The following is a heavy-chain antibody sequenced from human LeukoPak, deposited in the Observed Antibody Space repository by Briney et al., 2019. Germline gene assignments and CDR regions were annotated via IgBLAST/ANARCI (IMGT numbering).Heavy chain of an antibody. V-gene: IGHV3-30*18. D-gene: IGHD4-17*01. Sequence: GRSLRLSCAASGFTFSSYGMHWVRQAPGKGLEWVAAISYDGSNKCYADSVKGRFTISRDNSKNTLYLQMNSLRAEDTAVYYCAKGNYGDYPLYFDYWGQGTLVTVSS. CDR3: AKGNYGDYPLYFDY. CDR1: GFTFSSYG. CDR2: ISYDGSNK. J-gene: IGHJ4*02.